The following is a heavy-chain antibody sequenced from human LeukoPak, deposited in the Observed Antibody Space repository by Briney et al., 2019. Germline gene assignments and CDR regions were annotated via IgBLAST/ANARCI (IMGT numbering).Heavy chain of an antibody. Sequence: GASAKVSCKASGGTFSTYAISWVRQAPGQGLEWMGRIIPILGIANYAQKFQGRVTITADKSTSTAYMELSSLRSEDTAVYYCARGGSGSYYYFDYWGQGTLVTVSS. CDR3: ARGGSGSYYYFDY. D-gene: IGHD1-26*01. V-gene: IGHV1-69*04. J-gene: IGHJ4*02. CDR1: GGTFSTYA. CDR2: IIPILGIA.